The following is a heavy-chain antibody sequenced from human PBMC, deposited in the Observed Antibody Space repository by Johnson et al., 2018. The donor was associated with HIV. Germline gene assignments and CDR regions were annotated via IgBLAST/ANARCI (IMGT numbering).Heavy chain of an antibody. V-gene: IGHV3-30-3*01. J-gene: IGHJ3*02. CDR2: ISYDGSTK. CDR1: GFTFSSYA. D-gene: IGHD6-19*01. Sequence: QVQLVESGGGVVQPARSLSLSCAASGFTFSSYALYWIRQAPGKGLEWVAFISYDGSTKYYAYPVNGRFTISRDNSKNMLYLQMNSLRAEDTAVYYCARTTYSSPGAFDIWGEGTMVTVSS. CDR3: ARTTYSSPGAFDI.